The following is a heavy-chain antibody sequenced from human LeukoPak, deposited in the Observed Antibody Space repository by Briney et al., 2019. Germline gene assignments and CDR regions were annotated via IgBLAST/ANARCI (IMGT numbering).Heavy chain of an antibody. D-gene: IGHD3-10*01. CDR2: IYYSGST. J-gene: IGHJ4*02. CDR1: GGSISSSSYY. V-gene: IGHV4-39*07. CDR3: ARDLFGYYYGSGSYYDY. Sequence: PSETLSLTCTVSGGSISSSSYYWGWIRQPPGKGLEWIGSIYYSGSTYYNPSLKSRVTISVDTSKNQFSLKLCSVTAADTAVYYCARDLFGYYYGSGSYYDYWGQGTLVTVSS.